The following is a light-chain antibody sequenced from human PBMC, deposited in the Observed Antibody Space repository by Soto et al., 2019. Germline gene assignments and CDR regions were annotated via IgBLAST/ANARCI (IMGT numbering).Light chain of an antibody. CDR2: GAS. V-gene: IGKV4-1*01. Sequence: DIVMTQSPDSLAVSLGERATVNCKSSQSVLYSPDNKNCLAWYQQKPGQPPKLLIYGASTRESGVPDRFSGSGSATDFTLTISSLQAEDVPVYFCQQFYTIPRTFGQVPKVEIK. CDR1: QSVLYSPDNKNC. J-gene: IGKJ1*01. CDR3: QQFYTIPRT.